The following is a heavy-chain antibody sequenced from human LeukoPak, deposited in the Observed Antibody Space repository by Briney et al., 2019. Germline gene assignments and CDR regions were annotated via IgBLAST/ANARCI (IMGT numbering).Heavy chain of an antibody. Sequence: GGSLRLSCAASGFTVSSNYMSWVRQAPGKGLEWVSSISSSSSYIYYADSVKGRFTISRDNAKNSLYLQMNSLRAEDTAVYYCARESPALWFGELLRYYYYYMDVWGKGTTVTVSS. CDR1: GFTVSSNY. V-gene: IGHV3-21*01. CDR3: ARESPALWFGELLRYYYYYMDV. CDR2: ISSSSSYI. J-gene: IGHJ6*03. D-gene: IGHD3-10*01.